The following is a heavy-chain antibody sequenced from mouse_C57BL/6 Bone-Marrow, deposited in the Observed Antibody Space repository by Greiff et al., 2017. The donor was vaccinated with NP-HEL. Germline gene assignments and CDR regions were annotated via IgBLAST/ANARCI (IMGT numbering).Heavy chain of an antibody. CDR2: IYPGSGST. D-gene: IGHD1-1*01. V-gene: IGHV1-55*01. Sequence: QVQLQQSGAELVKPGASVKMSCKASGYTFTSYWITWVKQRPGHGLEWIGDIYPGSGSTNYNEKFKSKATLTVDTSSSTAYMQLSSLTSEDSAVYYCARSATTVVAPYAMDYWGQGTSVTVSS. J-gene: IGHJ4*01. CDR1: GYTFTSYW. CDR3: ARSATTVVAPYAMDY.